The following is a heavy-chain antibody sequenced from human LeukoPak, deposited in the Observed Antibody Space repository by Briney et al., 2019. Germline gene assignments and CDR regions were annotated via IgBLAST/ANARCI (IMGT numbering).Heavy chain of an antibody. V-gene: IGHV3-30-3*01. D-gene: IGHD2-21*01. J-gene: IGHJ3*02. CDR2: IASDGSHT. CDR1: GFTFSTYF. Sequence: GRSLRLSCAASGFTFSTYFMHWVRQAPGKGLEWVADIASDGSHTFYVESVKGRFTISRDNSKNTLYLQMNSLRAEDTADYFCARERRDTILHSGAFDIWGQGTMVTVSS. CDR3: ARERRDTILHSGAFDI.